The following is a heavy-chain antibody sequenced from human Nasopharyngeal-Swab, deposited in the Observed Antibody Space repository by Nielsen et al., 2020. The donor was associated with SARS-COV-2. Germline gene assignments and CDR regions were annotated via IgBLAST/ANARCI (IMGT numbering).Heavy chain of an antibody. Sequence: SETLSLTCTVSGVSISSGSYYWIWIRQPAGKGLEWIGRIYTTGSTNYNPSLESRVAISVDTSKNQFSLKLTSVTAADTAVYYCARFSGYDAYWGQRTLSPSPQ. CDR1: GVSISSGSYY. V-gene: IGHV4-61*02. D-gene: IGHD5-12*01. CDR3: ARFSGYDAY. CDR2: IYTTGST. J-gene: IGHJ4*02.